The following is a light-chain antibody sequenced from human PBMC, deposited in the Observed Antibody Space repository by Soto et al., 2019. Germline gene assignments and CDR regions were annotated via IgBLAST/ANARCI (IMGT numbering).Light chain of an antibody. CDR2: GAS. CDR1: QSVSSSY. J-gene: IGKJ1*01. CDR3: QQYDSSPRT. V-gene: IGKV3-20*01. Sequence: EIVLTQSPGTPSLSPGERATLSCRASQSVSSSYSAWYQQKPGQAPRLLIYGASRRATGIPDRFSGSGSGTEFILTISRLEAEDFAVYYCQQYDSSPRTFGQGTKVEIK.